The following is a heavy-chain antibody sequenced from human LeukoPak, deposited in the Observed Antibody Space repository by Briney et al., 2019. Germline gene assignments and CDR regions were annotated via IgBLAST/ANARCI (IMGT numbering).Heavy chain of an antibody. D-gene: IGHD5-18*01. CDR1: GFTFSSYA. CDR2: ISGSGGST. J-gene: IGHJ4*02. V-gene: IGHV3-23*01. CDR3: ARRATTERGHSYGLDY. Sequence: GGSLRLSCAASGFTFSSYAMSWVRQAPGKGLEWVSAISGSGGSTYYADSVKGRFTISRDNSKNTLYLQMNSLRAEDTAVYYCARRATTERGHSYGLDYWGQGTLVAVSS.